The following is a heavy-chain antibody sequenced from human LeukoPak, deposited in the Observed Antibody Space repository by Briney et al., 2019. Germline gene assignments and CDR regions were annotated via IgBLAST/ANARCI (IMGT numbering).Heavy chain of an antibody. CDR3: AKGGGNPYYYYYYMDV. J-gene: IGHJ6*03. D-gene: IGHD2-15*01. Sequence: AGGSLRLSCAASGFTFSTYGMHWVRHAPGKWLEWVAVIWYDGSNKYYADSVKGRFTISRDNSKNTLYLQMNSLRAEDTAVYYCAKGGGNPYYYYYYMDVWGKGTTVTVSS. CDR1: GFTFSTYG. V-gene: IGHV3-33*06. CDR2: IWYDGSNK.